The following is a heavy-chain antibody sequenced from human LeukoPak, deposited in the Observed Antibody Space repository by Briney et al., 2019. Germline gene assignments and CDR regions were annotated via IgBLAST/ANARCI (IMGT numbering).Heavy chain of an antibody. V-gene: IGHV3-7*05. CDR2: IKQDGSEK. D-gene: IGHD6-13*01. Sequence: GGSLRLSCAVSGFTFSSYWMSWVRQAPGKGLEWVAKIKQDGSEKYYVDSVKGRFTISRDNAKNSLYLQMNSLGAEDTAVYYCARRGTSSSWAHFDYWGQGTLVTVSS. CDR1: GFTFSSYW. J-gene: IGHJ4*02. CDR3: ARRGTSSSWAHFDY.